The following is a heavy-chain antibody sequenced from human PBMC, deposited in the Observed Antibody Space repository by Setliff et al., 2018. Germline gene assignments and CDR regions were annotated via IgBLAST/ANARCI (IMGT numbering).Heavy chain of an antibody. CDR1: DYSITNNYY. J-gene: IGHJ4*02. V-gene: IGHV4-38-2*01. CDR3: ARQPTGTYLWTFDS. CDR2: AHQSGTT. Sequence: PSETLSLTCAVSDYSITNNYYWGWIRQAPGKGLEWIGTAHQSGTTFYNPSLKGRVTMSVDTSKSQFSLKLNSVTATDTAVYYCARQPTGTYLWTFDSWGQGTLVTVSS. D-gene: IGHD1-26*01.